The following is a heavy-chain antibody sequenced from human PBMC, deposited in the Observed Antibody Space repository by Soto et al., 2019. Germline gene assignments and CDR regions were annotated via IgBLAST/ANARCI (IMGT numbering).Heavy chain of an antibody. D-gene: IGHD3-22*01. V-gene: IGHV1-69*13. J-gene: IGHJ3*02. Sequence: SVKVSCKASGGTFSTYAIDWVRQAPGQGLEWMGGIIPLFGTAKYAQNFQGRITITADESTNTAYMELRSLRSQDTAVYYCARDGGYYYDSSGYTAFDIWGQGTMVTVSS. CDR3: ARDGGYYYDSSGYTAFDI. CDR2: IIPLFGTA. CDR1: GGTFSTYA.